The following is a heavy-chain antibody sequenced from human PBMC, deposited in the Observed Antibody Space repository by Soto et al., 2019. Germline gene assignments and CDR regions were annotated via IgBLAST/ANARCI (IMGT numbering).Heavy chain of an antibody. CDR3: EKDAKGGLYGQDY. D-gene: IGHD4-17*01. Sequence: QVQLVESGGAMVHPGTSLRLSCAVSGFTFSSHGLHWVRQAPGKGLEWVAVIWYDGTSKYYADSVKGRFTVSRDNSKNTLDLHMNRLRAEDTAIYYCEKDAKGGLYGQDYWGRGTLVTVSS. CDR1: GFTFSSHG. J-gene: IGHJ4*02. V-gene: IGHV3-33*06. CDR2: IWYDGTSK.